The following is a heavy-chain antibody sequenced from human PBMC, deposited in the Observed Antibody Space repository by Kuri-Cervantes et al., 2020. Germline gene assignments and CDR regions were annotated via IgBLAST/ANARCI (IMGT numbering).Heavy chain of an antibody. D-gene: IGHD2-2*02. CDR2: IYWDDDK. V-gene: IGHV2-5*02. CDR1: GFSLSTSGVG. CDR3: AHGVYCISTSCYKGRYNWFDP. Sequence: SGPTLVKPTQTLTLTCAFSGFSLSTSGVGVGWIRQPPGKALEWLALIYWDDDKRYSPSLKSRLTITRDISKHQVVLTMTNTDPADTATYYCAHGVYCISTSCYKGRYNWFDPWGQGTLVTVSS. J-gene: IGHJ5*02.